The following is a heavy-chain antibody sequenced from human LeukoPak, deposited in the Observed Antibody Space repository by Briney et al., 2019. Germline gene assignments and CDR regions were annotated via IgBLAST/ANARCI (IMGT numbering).Heavy chain of an antibody. D-gene: IGHD6-13*01. Sequence: ASVKVPCKASGYTFTGYYMHWVRQAPGQGLEWMGWINPNSGGTNYAQKFQGRVTMTRDTSISTAYMELSRLRSDDTAVYYCARGSAYSSSSSLDPWGQGTLVTVSS. CDR2: INPNSGGT. V-gene: IGHV1-2*02. CDR1: GYTFTGYY. CDR3: ARGSAYSSSSSLDP. J-gene: IGHJ5*02.